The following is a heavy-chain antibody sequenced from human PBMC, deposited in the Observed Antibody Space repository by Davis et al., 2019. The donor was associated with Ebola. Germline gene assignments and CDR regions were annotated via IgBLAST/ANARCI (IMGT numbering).Heavy chain of an antibody. Sequence: PSETLSLTCTVSGGSISSSSYYWGWIRQPPGKGLEWIGSIYYSGSTYYNPSLKSRVTISVDTSKNQFSLKLSSVTAADTAVYYCARHPFGRTDAFDIWGQGTMVTVSS. D-gene: IGHD3-3*01. CDR1: GGSISSSSYY. CDR2: IYYSGST. J-gene: IGHJ3*02. V-gene: IGHV4-39*01. CDR3: ARHPFGRTDAFDI.